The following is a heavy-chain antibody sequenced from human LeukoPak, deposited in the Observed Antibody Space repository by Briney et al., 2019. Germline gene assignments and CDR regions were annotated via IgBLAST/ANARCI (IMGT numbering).Heavy chain of an antibody. J-gene: IGHJ4*02. D-gene: IGHD3-22*01. CDR1: GFTFSSYG. CDR3: AKDRNYYDSSGYYYGDY. CDR2: ISGGGGST. Sequence: GGSLRPSCAASGFTFSSYGMSWVRQAPGKGLEWVSAISGGGGSTYYADSVKGRFTISGDNSKNTLYLQMNSLRAEDTAVYYCAKDRNYYDSSGYYYGDYWGQGTLVIVSS. V-gene: IGHV3-23*01.